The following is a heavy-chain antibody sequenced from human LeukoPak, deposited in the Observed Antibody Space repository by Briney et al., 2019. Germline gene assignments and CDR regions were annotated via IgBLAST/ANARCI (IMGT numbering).Heavy chain of an antibody. CDR2: IFYSGST. D-gene: IGHD6-19*01. CDR1: GGSINSYY. J-gene: IGHJ4*02. CDR3: ARRITTSGWYRDDY. Sequence: PSETLSLTCTVSGGSINSYYWSWIRQPPGKGLEWIGYIFYSGSTNYNPSLKSRVTTSVDTSKNQFSLKLSSVTAADTAIYYCARRITTSGWYRDDYWGQGTLVTVSS. V-gene: IGHV4-59*08.